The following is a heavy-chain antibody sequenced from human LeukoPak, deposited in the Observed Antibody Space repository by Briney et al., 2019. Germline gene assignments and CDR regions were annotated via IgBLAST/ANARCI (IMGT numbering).Heavy chain of an antibody. J-gene: IGHJ4*02. CDR3: VRERDYDTYFDF. CDR1: GFSVRANH. D-gene: IGHD3-9*01. CDR2: ILPGGVT. V-gene: IGHV3-53*01. Sequence: PGGSLRLSCAVSGFSVRANHMAWVRQGLGQGLEWISVILPGGVTHYTDSLKDRFAISIDSSKNLLFLQMDSLRAEDTALYFCVRERDYDTYFDFWGRETLVTVS.